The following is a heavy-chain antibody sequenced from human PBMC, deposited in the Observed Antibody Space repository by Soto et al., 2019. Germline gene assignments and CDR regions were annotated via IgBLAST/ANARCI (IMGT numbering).Heavy chain of an antibody. CDR1: GYTFTNYA. D-gene: IGHD2-21*01. V-gene: IGHV1-3*01. CDR3: AKDGGIAVINWFAP. J-gene: IGHJ5*02. CDR2: IDAGNGKT. Sequence: QVQLVQSGAEVKKAGASVKVSCKASGYTFTNYAIPWVRQAPGQSLEWMGWIDAGNGKTKYSQKFQGRITITRQTSASTVYMEMRTLTSEDTATYYCAKDGGIAVINWFAPWGQGTQVTVSS.